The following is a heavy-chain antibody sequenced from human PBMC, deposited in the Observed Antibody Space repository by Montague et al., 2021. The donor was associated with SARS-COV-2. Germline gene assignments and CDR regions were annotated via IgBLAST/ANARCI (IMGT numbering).Heavy chain of an antibody. CDR3: AREYSAPRWFGEYNRYGMDV. V-gene: IGHV3-33*08. CDR1: GFTFSSYD. J-gene: IGHJ6*02. CDR2: IWYDGSNQ. Sequence: SLRLSCAASGFTFSSYDMHWVRPAPGKGLEWVAVIWYDGSNQYYGDSVKGRFTISRDNSKNTLYLQMNSLGAEDTAVYYCAREYSAPRWFGEYNRYGMDVWGQGTTVTVSS. D-gene: IGHD3-10*01.